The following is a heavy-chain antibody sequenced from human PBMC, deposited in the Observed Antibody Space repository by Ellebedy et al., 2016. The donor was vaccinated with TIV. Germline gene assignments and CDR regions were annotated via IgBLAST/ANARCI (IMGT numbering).Heavy chain of an antibody. Sequence: GESLKISXAASGFTFNNYAMNWVRQAPGKGLEWVSGVSGSGSRTFYADSVKGRFTVSRDNSKNTLYLQMNSLRADDTAVYYCARGGGEASRSQGYWGQGTLVTVSS. CDR1: GFTFNNYA. D-gene: IGHD3-10*01. V-gene: IGHV3-23*01. J-gene: IGHJ4*02. CDR2: VSGSGSRT. CDR3: ARGGGEASRSQGY.